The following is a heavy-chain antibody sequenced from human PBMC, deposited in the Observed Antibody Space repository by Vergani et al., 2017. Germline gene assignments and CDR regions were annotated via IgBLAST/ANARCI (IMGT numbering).Heavy chain of an antibody. Sequence: QVQLVESGGGLVKPGGSLRLSCAASGFTFSDYYMSWIRQAPGKGVGGGSYISRSGSTKYYAEALKGLFTISRDNAKNSLYLQRNSLNAEDTAVYYCARFGEQQLAICDYWGQGTLVTVSS. CDR3: ARFGEQQLAICDY. D-gene: IGHD6-13*01. V-gene: IGHV3-11*01. CDR2: ISRSGSTK. CDR1: GFTFSDYY. J-gene: IGHJ4*02.